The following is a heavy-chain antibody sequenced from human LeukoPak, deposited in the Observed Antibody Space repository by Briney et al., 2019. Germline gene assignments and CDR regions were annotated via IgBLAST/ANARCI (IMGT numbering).Heavy chain of an antibody. CDR2: IYHSGNT. CDR3: ARDLSGLGAFDI. D-gene: IGHD3-10*01. V-gene: IGHV4-38-2*02. CDR1: GYSISSGYY. Sequence: PSETLSLTCSVSGYSISSGYYWGWIRQPPGKGLEWMGYIYHSGNTYYNPSLKSRVTISVDTSKNQFSLKLSSVTAADTAVYYRARDLSGLGAFDIWGQGTMVTVSS. J-gene: IGHJ3*02.